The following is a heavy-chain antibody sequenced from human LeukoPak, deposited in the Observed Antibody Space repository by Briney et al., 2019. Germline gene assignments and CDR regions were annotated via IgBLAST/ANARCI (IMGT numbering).Heavy chain of an antibody. D-gene: IGHD3-10*01. CDR3: AKPITMVRGVQVSFDY. CDR1: GFTFSSYA. CDR2: ISGSGGST. Sequence: GGSLRLSCAASGFTFSSYAMSWVRQAPGKGLEWVSAISGSGGSTYYADSVKGRFTISRDKSKNTLYLQMNSLRAEDTAVYYCAKPITMVRGVQVSFDYWGQGTLVTVSS. V-gene: IGHV3-23*01. J-gene: IGHJ4*02.